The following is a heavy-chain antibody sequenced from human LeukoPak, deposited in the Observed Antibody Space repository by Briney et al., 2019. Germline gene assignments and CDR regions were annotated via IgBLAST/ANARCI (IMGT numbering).Heavy chain of an antibody. J-gene: IGHJ4*02. Sequence: QTGGSLRLSCAASGLTFSRYGMHWVRQAPGKGLEWVAYIRYDGSYKHYADSVKGRFTISRDNSKNTLYLQMNSLRGEDTAVYYCAKDPPSPDPYSNYLFDYWGQGTLVTVSS. CDR3: AKDPPSPDPYSNYLFDY. CDR2: IRYDGSYK. CDR1: GLTFSRYG. D-gene: IGHD4-11*01. V-gene: IGHV3-30*02.